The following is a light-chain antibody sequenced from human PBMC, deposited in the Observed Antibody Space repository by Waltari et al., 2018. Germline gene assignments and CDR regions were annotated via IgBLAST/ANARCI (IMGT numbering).Light chain of an antibody. CDR2: GTS. Sequence: ETVMTQSPATLSVSPGERVSLSCRASQSVGSNLAWYQQRPGQAPRLLIYGTSTRATGRPVRFSGSGSGTEFTLTISSLQSEDFAVYYCQQYTYWPPGTFGQGTKVEIK. V-gene: IGKV3-15*01. CDR3: QQYTYWPPGT. J-gene: IGKJ1*01. CDR1: QSVGSN.